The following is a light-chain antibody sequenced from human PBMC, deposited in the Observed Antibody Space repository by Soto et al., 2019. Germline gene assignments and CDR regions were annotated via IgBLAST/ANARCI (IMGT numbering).Light chain of an antibody. CDR2: KAS. CDR3: QHYNSYSDA. J-gene: IGKJ1*01. CDR1: QTISSW. V-gene: IGKV1-5*03. Sequence: DIRMTHSPSTLSGSVGDRVTITCRASQTISSWLAWYQQKPGKAPKLLIYKASTLKSGVPSRFSGSGSGKEFTLTISSLQPDDFATYYCQHYNSYSDAFGQGTKIEIX.